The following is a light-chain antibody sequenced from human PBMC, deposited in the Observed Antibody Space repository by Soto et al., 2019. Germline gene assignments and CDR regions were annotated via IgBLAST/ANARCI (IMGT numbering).Light chain of an antibody. J-gene: IGLJ1*01. CDR1: SSDVGGYNY. CDR2: DVS. Sequence: QSVLTQPASVSGSPGQSITISCTGTSSDVGGYNYVSWYQQHPGKATKLMIYDVSNRPSGVSNRFSGSKSGNTASLTISGLQAEDEADYYCSSYTSSSPLYVFGTGTKLTVL. CDR3: SSYTSSSPLYV. V-gene: IGLV2-14*01.